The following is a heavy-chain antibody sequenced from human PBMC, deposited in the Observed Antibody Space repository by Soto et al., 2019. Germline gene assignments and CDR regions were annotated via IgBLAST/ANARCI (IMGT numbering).Heavy chain of an antibody. Sequence: QVQLVESGGGVVQPGRSLRLSCAASGFTFSSYGMHWVRQAPGKGLEWVAVIWYDGSNKYYADSVKGRFTISRDNSKNPLHLQMNSRRAADTAVYYCARDGTAVAGTVPAYGMDVWGQGTTVTVSS. D-gene: IGHD6-19*01. CDR3: ARDGTAVAGTVPAYGMDV. CDR2: IWYDGSNK. CDR1: GFTFSSYG. V-gene: IGHV3-33*01. J-gene: IGHJ6*02.